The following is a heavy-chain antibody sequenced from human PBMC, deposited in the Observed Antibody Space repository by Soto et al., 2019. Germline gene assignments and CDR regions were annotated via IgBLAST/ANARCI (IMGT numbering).Heavy chain of an antibody. CDR3: AREGAGIAAAGSFDY. Sequence: PSETLSLTCAVSGGSISSGGYSWSWIRQPPGKGLEWIGYIYHSGSTYYNPSLKSRVTISVDRSKNQFSLKLSSVTAADTAVYYCAREGAGIAAAGSFDYWGQGTLVTVSS. D-gene: IGHD6-13*01. J-gene: IGHJ4*02. CDR2: IYHSGST. V-gene: IGHV4-30-2*01. CDR1: GGSISSGGYS.